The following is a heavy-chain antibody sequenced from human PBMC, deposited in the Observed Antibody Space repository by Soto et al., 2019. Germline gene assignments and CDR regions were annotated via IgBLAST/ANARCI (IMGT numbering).Heavy chain of an antibody. J-gene: IGHJ4*02. Sequence: PSETLSLTCAVYGGSFSGYYWSWIRQPPGKGLEWIGEINHSGSTNYNPSLKSRVTISVDTSKNQFSLKLSSVTAADTAVYYCARGLGFWSGYYRIPFDYWGQGTLVTVSS. CDR3: ARGLGFWSGYYRIPFDY. D-gene: IGHD3-3*01. V-gene: IGHV4-34*01. CDR2: INHSGST. CDR1: GGSFSGYY.